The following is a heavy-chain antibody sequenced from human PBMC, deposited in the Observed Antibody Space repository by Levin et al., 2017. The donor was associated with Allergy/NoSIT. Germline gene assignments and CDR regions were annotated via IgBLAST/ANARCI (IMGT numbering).Heavy chain of an antibody. Sequence: PGGSLRLSCAASGFTFRNYAMTWVRQAPGKGLEWVSGINSGGSTFYADSVKGRFTISRDNSENTLHLQMNSLRAEDTAIYYCAKGYGMDVWGQGTTVTVSS. CDR2: INSGGST. J-gene: IGHJ6*02. CDR3: AKGYGMDV. CDR1: GFTFRNYA. V-gene: IGHV3-23*01.